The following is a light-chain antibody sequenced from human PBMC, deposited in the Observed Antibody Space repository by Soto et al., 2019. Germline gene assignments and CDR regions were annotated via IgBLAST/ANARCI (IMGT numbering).Light chain of an antibody. Sequence: EIVLTQSPATLSLSPGERATLSCRASQSVSTYLAWYQQKPGQAPRLLIYDASNRATGIPDRFSGSGSGTDFTPTISSLEPEDFAVYYCQQRGDWPLYTFGQGTKVDIK. J-gene: IGKJ2*01. CDR1: QSVSTY. CDR2: DAS. CDR3: QQRGDWPLYT. V-gene: IGKV3-11*01.